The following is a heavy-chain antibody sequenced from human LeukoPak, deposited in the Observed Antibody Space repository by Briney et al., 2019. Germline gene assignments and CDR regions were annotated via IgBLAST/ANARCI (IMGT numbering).Heavy chain of an antibody. Sequence: SGGSLRLSCAASGITVSSNDMSWVRQAPGKELEWVSVIYSGGSTYYADSVKGRFTISRDISKNTLYLQMNSLRAEDTAVYYCARGPTVQEDLDYWGQGTLVTVSS. J-gene: IGHJ4*02. CDR3: ARGPTVQEDLDY. CDR2: IYSGGST. CDR1: GITVSSND. V-gene: IGHV3-66*01.